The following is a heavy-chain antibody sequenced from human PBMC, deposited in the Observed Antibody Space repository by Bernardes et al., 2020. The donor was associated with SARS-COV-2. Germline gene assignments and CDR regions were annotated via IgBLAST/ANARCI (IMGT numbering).Heavy chain of an antibody. CDR1: GFTFSSYW. Sequence: GSLRLACAASGFTFSSYWMHWVRQAPGKGLVWVSRINSDGSSTSYADSVKGRFTISRDNAKNTLYLQMNSLRAEDTAVYYCARDYYDSSGYYTFDYWGQGTLVTVSS. D-gene: IGHD3-22*01. CDR2: INSDGSST. CDR3: ARDYYDSSGYYTFDY. V-gene: IGHV3-74*01. J-gene: IGHJ4*02.